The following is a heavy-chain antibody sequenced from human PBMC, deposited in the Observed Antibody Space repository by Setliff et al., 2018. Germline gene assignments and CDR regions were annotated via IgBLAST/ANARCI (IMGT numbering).Heavy chain of an antibody. CDR3: ARTGTYRYFDY. Sequence: SETLSLTCTVSGFSINSGTHFWGWIRQPPGKRLEWIGRIHYSGNTYYNASLKSRVIISVDTAQSQFSLSLSSVTAADTAVYYCARTGTYRYFDYWGQGTLVTVSS. D-gene: IGHD1-1*01. CDR1: GFSINSGTHF. J-gene: IGHJ4*02. V-gene: IGHV4-39*01. CDR2: IHYSGNT.